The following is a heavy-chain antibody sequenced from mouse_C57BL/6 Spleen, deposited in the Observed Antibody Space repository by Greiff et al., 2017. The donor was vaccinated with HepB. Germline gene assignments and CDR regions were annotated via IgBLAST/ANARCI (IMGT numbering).Heavy chain of an antibody. V-gene: IGHV1-26*01. CDR3: ARAGKIRWFAY. CDR1: GYTFTDYY. J-gene: IGHJ3*01. Sequence: EVQLQQSGPELVKPGASVKISCKASGYTFTDYYMNWVKQSHGKSLEWIGDINPNNGGTSYNQKFKGKATLTVDKSSSTAYMELRSLTSEDSAVYYCARAGKIRWFAYWGQGTLVTVSA. CDR2: INPNNGGT.